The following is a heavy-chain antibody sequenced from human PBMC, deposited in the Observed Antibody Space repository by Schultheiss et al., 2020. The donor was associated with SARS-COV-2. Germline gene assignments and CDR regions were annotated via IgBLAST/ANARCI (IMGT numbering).Heavy chain of an antibody. J-gene: IGHJ4*02. CDR3: ARTGWDDILTGYFQFDY. CDR1: GGSFSSYY. V-gene: IGHV4-59*08. CDR2: IYYSGST. D-gene: IGHD3-9*01. Sequence: SETLSLTCAVYGGSFSSYYWSWIRQPPGKGLEWIGYIYYSGSTNYNPSLKSRVTISVDTSKNQFSLKLSSVTAADTAVYYCARTGWDDILTGYFQFDYWGQGTLVTVSS.